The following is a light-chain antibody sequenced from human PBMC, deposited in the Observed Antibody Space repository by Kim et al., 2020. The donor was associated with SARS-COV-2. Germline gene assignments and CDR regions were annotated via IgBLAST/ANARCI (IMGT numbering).Light chain of an antibody. CDR2: ENN. Sequence: GKTVTSSCTRSSGSIASTNVQWYQQRPGTSPTAVIFENNQRPSGVPDRFSGSIDGSSNSASLTISGLKTEDEADYYCQSFDSNIQVFGGGTQLTVL. V-gene: IGLV6-57*01. CDR1: SGSIASTN. CDR3: QSFDSNIQV. J-gene: IGLJ3*02.